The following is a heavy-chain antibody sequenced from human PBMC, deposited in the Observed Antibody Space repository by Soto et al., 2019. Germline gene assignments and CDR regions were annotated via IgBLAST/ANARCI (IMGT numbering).Heavy chain of an antibody. J-gene: IGHJ4*02. CDR1: GFTFSIYT. V-gene: IGHV3-21*01. CDR3: ATSGSAGYYLEI. D-gene: IGHD3-10*01. Sequence: GGSLRLSCAASGFTFSIYTMNWVRQAPGKWLEWVSSISGRSSYIYYADSVKGRITVSRDNAKNSLFLQMNSLRVEDTAVYYCATSGSAGYYLEIWGQGAPVT. CDR2: ISGRSSYI.